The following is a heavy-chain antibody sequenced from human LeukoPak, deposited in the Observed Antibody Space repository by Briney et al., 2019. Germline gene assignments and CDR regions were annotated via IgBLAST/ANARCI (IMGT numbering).Heavy chain of an antibody. V-gene: IGHV4-39*02. CDR2: ISSSGNT. CDR1: GGSTSGGNYY. J-gene: IGHJ4*02. Sequence: SQTLSLTCIVSGGSTSGGNYYWGWIRRPPGKGLEWIGGISSSGNTYYNPSLKSRITISIDTSKNHFSLKLSSVTAADTAVYYCARLGAGPTYYDFWSGYSSFYFDYWGQGTLVTVSS. CDR3: ARLGAGPTYYDFWSGYSSFYFDY. D-gene: IGHD3-3*01.